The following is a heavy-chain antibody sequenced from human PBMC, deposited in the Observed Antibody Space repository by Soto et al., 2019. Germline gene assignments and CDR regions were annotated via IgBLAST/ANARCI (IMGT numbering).Heavy chain of an antibody. CDR2: MNPINGAA. J-gene: IGHJ6*02. D-gene: IGHD6-13*01. CDR1: GYDFTAYD. V-gene: IGHV1-8*02. Sequence: ASVKVSFKASGYDFTAYDINWVRQASGQGLEWMGWMNPINGAAGSARRFQGRVSMTRNTATGTAYLELTSLRPDDTAVYYCGRGPSPRAPAGGTPYYYAMDVWGQGTTVTVSS. CDR3: GRGPSPRAPAGGTPYYYAMDV.